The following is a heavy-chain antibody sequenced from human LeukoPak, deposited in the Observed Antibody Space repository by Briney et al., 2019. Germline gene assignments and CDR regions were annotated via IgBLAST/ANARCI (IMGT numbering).Heavy chain of an antibody. CDR3: AREVASIVDY. J-gene: IGHJ4*02. V-gene: IGHV3-48*01. D-gene: IGHD2-15*01. CDR2: ISSSSSTI. Sequence: GGSLRLSCAASGFTFSSYSMNWVRQAPGKGLEWVSYISSSSSTIYYADSVKGRFTISRDNAKNSLYLQMNILRAEDTAVYYCAREVASIVDYWGQGTLVTVSS. CDR1: GFTFSSYS.